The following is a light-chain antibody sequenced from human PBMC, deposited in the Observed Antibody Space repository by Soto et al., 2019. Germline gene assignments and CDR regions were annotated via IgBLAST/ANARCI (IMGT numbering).Light chain of an antibody. CDR2: AAS. Sequence: IQLTQSPSSLSASVGDRVTITCRASQGIRSFLAWYQQKPGTAPKLLIYAASTLQSGVPSRFSGSGSGTDFPLTISSLQPEDFATYYCKQLNSYPRFVAGTKWIS. V-gene: IGKV1-9*01. CDR1: QGIRSF. J-gene: IGKJ3*01. CDR3: KQLNSYPR.